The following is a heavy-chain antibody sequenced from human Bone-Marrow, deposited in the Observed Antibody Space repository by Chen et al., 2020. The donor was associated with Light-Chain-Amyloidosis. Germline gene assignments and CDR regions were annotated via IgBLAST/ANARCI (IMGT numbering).Heavy chain of an antibody. CDR1: GHSLNGYY. D-gene: IGHD6-19*01. Sequence: GPLVQSGAEVKKPGASVRGPCRASGHSLNGYYIHWVRQAPGQGLEWMGWNSASSGGTDYTQKFQGRVTMDRATSIASAYMELRSLGFDATAIYYCAKSRQRWLVRDAFDIWGQGTMLTVSS. J-gene: IGHJ3*02. V-gene: IGHV1-2*02. CDR3: AKSRQRWLVRDAFDI. CDR2: NSASSGGT.